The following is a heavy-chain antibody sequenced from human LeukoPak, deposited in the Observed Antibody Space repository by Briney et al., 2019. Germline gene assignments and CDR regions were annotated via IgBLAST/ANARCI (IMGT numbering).Heavy chain of an antibody. CDR2: IYHSGST. V-gene: IGHV4-4*02. D-gene: IGHD6-19*01. J-gene: IGHJ4*02. CDR3: ARDASGYSSGLFDY. CDR1: GGSISSSNW. Sequence: SETRSLTCAVSGGSISSSNWWSWVRQPPGKGLEWIGEIYHSGSTNYNPSLKSRVTISVDKSKNQFSLKLSSVTAADTAVYYCARDASGYSSGLFDYWGQGTLVIVSS.